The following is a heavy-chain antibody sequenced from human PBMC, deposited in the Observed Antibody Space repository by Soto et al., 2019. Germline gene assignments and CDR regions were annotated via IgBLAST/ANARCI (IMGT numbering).Heavy chain of an antibody. CDR2: ISGSGFKK. CDR3: AKNQGVELVPLATVDWFDP. V-gene: IGHV3-23*01. D-gene: IGHD1-26*01. CDR1: GFIFESFG. Sequence: GGSLRLSCAASGFIFESFGMSWVRQAPGKGLEWISSISGSGFKKYYADSVKGRFTISRDNSKSTVYLELNNLSAEDTAVYHCAKNQGVELVPLATVDWFDPWGQGSVVTVSS. J-gene: IGHJ5*02.